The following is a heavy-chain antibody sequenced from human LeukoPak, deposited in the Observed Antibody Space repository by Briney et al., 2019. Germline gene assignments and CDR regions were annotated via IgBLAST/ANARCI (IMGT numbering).Heavy chain of an antibody. V-gene: IGHV4-34*01. D-gene: IGHD2-2*03. Sequence: SETLSLTCAVYGGSLSGYYWSWIRQPPGKGLEWIGEINPSGSTNYNPSLKSRVTISVDRSKNQFSLKLSSVTAADTAVYYCARGGYQRGAFDIWGQGTMVTVSS. CDR3: ARGGYQRGAFDI. CDR2: INPSGST. J-gene: IGHJ3*02. CDR1: GGSLSGYY.